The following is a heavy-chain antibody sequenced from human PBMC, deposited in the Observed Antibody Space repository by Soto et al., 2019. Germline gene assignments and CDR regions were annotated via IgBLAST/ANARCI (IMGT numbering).Heavy chain of an antibody. J-gene: IGHJ6*04. CDR2: IKQDGSEK. Sequence: EVQLVESGGGLVQPGGSLRLSCAASGFTFSSYWMSWVRQAPGKGLEWVANIKQDGSEKYYVDSVKGRFTISKDNAKNSPYLQMNSLRAKDTAVYYCARGSTVATWGYYYYGMDVWGKGTTVTVSS. CDR1: GFTFSSYW. D-gene: IGHD4-17*01. V-gene: IGHV3-7*05. CDR3: ARGSTVATWGYYYYGMDV.